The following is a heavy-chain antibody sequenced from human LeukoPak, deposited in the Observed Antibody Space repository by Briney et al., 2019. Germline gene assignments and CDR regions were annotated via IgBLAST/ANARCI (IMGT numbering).Heavy chain of an antibody. CDR2: INHSGST. D-gene: IGHD5-18*01. CDR1: GGSFSGYY. J-gene: IGHJ4*02. CDR3: ARGYGYSYGYYNY. V-gene: IGHV4-34*01. Sequence: SETLSLTCAVYGGSFSGYYWSWVRQPPGKGLGWIGEINHSGSTNYNPSLKSRVTISVDTSKNQFSLKLSSVTAADTAVYYCARGYGYSYGYYNYWGQGTLVTVSS.